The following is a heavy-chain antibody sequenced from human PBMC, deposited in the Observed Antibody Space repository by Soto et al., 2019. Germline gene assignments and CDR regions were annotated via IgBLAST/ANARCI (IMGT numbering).Heavy chain of an antibody. CDR3: TTEVVVVPAATPPDY. J-gene: IGHJ4*02. Sequence: PGGSLRLSCAASGFTFSNAWMSWVRQAPGKGLEWVGRIKSKTDGGTTDYAAPVKGRFTISRDDSKNTLYLQMNSLKTEDTAVYYCTTEVVVVPAATPPDYWGQGTLVTVSS. CDR1: GFTFSNAW. CDR2: IKSKTDGGTT. V-gene: IGHV3-15*01. D-gene: IGHD2-2*01.